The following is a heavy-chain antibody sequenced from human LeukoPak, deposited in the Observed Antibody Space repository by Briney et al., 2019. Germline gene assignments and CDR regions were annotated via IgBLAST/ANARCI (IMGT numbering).Heavy chain of an antibody. CDR2: ISGSGNYT. CDR1: GFTFTTYA. CDR3: AKDSGTSRYTTVDS. D-gene: IGHD2-2*02. Sequence: GGSLRLSCVASGFTFTTYAMTWVRQAPGKGLEWVSVISGSGNYTYYAHSVEGRFTISRDNSKNTLFLQVNSLRAEDTAIYYCAKDSGTSRYTTVDSWGQGTLVTVSS. V-gene: IGHV3-23*01. J-gene: IGHJ4*02.